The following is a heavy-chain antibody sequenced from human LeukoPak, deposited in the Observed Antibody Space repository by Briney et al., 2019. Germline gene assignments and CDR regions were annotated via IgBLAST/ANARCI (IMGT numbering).Heavy chain of an antibody. CDR2: ITSGSTYYA. V-gene: IGHV3-21*01. J-gene: IGHJ4*02. CDR1: GFTFSTYA. Sequence: GGSLRLSCVVSGFTFSTYAMSWVRQAPGKGLEWVASITSGSTYYAEYAGSLQGRFAISRDDAKNSVYLQMNSLRGEDTAVYYCASGYYRGFFDCWGQGTLVTVSS. CDR3: ASGYYRGFFDC. D-gene: IGHD3-3*01.